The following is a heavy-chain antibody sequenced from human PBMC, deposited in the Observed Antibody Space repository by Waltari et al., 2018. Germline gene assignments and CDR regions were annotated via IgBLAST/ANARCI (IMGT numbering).Heavy chain of an antibody. CDR3: ARGDMRWGYFDY. J-gene: IGHJ4*02. D-gene: IGHD3-16*01. Sequence: EVQLVESGGGLVQPGGSLSISCAASGFTFSSYDMDWVRQAPGKGLEWVSYISTSGSTIYYADSVKGRITISRDNAKNSLYLQMNSLRAEDTAVYYCARGDMRWGYFDYWGQGTLVTVSS. V-gene: IGHV3-48*03. CDR2: ISTSGSTI. CDR1: GFTFSSYD.